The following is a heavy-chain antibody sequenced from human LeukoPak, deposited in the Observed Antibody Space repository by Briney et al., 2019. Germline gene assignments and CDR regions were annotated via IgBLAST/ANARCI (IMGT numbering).Heavy chain of an antibody. J-gene: IGHJ4*02. CDR1: GFNFRSYE. V-gene: IGHV3-48*03. Sequence: PGGSLRLSCAASGFNFRSYEMNWVRQAPGKGLEWVSYISNTDETRTYADSVKARFTISRDNAKNSLHLEMNSLRAEDTAVYYCAREIVSAVAGNFDYWGQGTLVTVSS. CDR3: AREIVSAVAGNFDY. CDR2: ISNTDETR. D-gene: IGHD6-19*01.